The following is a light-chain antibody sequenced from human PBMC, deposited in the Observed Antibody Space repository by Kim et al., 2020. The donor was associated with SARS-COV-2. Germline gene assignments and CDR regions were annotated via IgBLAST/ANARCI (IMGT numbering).Light chain of an antibody. J-gene: IGLJ2*01. Sequence: APGKTARITCGGNNMGSKSVHGYQQRPGQAPVLVIYYDSDRPSGIPERFSGSNSGNTATLTISRVEAGDEADYSCQVWDKSGDHPVFGGGTQLTVL. V-gene: IGLV3-21*04. CDR1: NMGSKS. CDR2: YDS. CDR3: QVWDKSGDHPV.